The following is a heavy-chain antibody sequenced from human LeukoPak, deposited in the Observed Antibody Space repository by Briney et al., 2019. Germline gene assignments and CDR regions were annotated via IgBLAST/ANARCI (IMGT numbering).Heavy chain of an antibody. D-gene: IGHD3-10*01. Sequence: ASVKVSCKASGYTFTSYDINWVRQATGQGLEWMGWMNPNSGNTGYAQKFQGRVTMTRNTSINTAYMELSSRRSEDTAVYYCARVLVRGVRGVTGYWGQGTLVTVSS. CDR3: ARVLVRGVRGVTGY. J-gene: IGHJ4*02. CDR1: GYTFTSYD. V-gene: IGHV1-8*01. CDR2: MNPNSGNT.